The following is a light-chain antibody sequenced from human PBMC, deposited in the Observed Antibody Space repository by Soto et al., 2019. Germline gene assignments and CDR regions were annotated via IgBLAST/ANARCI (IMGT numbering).Light chain of an antibody. J-gene: IGKJ4*01. CDR3: QQRSNWPPLT. CDR2: DAS. V-gene: IGKV3-11*01. Sequence: EIVFTQSPATLSLYPGERATLSCRASQSVSSYLAWYQQKPGQAPRLLIYDASNRATGIPARFSGSGSGTDFTLTISSLEPEDFAVYYCQQRSNWPPLTFGGGTKVDIK. CDR1: QSVSSY.